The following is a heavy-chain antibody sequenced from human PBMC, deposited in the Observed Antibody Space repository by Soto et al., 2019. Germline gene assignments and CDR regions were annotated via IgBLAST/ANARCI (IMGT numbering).Heavy chain of an antibody. Sequence: QLQLQESGSGLVKPSQTLSLTCAVSGGSISSGGYSWSWIRQPPGKGLEWIGYIYHSGSTYYNPSLKRRVNISVDRSKNQFSLKLSSVTAAATAVYYCARGRFGELFPDFDYWGQGTLVTVSS. D-gene: IGHD3-10*01. CDR2: IYHSGST. CDR3: ARGRFGELFPDFDY. CDR1: GGSISSGGYS. J-gene: IGHJ4*02. V-gene: IGHV4-30-2*01.